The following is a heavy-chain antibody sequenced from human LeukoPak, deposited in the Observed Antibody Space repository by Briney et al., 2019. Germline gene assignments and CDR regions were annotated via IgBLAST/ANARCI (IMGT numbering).Heavy chain of an antibody. CDR1: GGTFSSYA. CDR3: ARVLYSYGRAFDI. V-gene: IGHV1-69*13. D-gene: IGHD5-18*01. Sequence: SVKVSCKASGGTFSSYAISWVRQAPGQGLEWMGGIIPIFDTANYAQKFQGRVTITADESTSTAYMELSSLRSEDTAVYYCARVLYSYGRAFDIWGQGTMVTVSS. J-gene: IGHJ3*02. CDR2: IIPIFDTA.